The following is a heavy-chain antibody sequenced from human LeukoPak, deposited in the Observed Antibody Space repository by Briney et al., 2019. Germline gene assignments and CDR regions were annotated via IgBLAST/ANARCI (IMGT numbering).Heavy chain of an antibody. CDR2: IRSKANNYAT. CDR3: TFGSGNSH. V-gene: IGHV3-73*01. Sequence: GGSLKLSCAASGFTFSGSAMHWVRQASGKGLEWVGRIRSKANNYATAYAASVTGRFTISRDDSKNTAYLQMNSLKTEDTAVYYCTFGSGNSHWGQGTLVTVSS. CDR1: GFTFSGSA. D-gene: IGHD3-10*01. J-gene: IGHJ1*01.